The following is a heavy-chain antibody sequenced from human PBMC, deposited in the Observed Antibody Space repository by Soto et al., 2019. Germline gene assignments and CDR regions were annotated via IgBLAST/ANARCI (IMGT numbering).Heavy chain of an antibody. CDR3: ARGGDCGGDCYLDY. Sequence: EVELVGSGGGLVQPGESLRLSCAAFGFTVRNNYMAWVRPAPGKGLEWVSVIYSDGATYYADSVKDRFTISRDNSENTVSLEMDRLRAEDTAVYFCARGGDCGGDCYLDYWGLGILVTVSS. J-gene: IGHJ4*02. D-gene: IGHD2-21*01. CDR1: GFTVRNNY. CDR2: IYSDGAT. V-gene: IGHV3-66*01.